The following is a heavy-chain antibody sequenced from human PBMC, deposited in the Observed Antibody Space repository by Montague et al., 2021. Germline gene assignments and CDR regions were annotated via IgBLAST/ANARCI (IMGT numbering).Heavy chain of an antibody. V-gene: IGHV4-4*07. CDR3: ARDSPVVEPWVGEHKGAFDX. CDR1: GDSISSYEYY. J-gene: IGHJ3*02. CDR2: VYKRGDT. D-gene: IGHD3-10*01. Sequence: SETLSLTCSVSGDSISSYEYYWTWIRQPAGRGLEWIGRVYKRGDTNTNPSLRSRLTLSVDTSTNHFSLTLTSVTAADTAVYFCARDSPVVEPWVGEHKGAFDXWGRGTMVTVSS.